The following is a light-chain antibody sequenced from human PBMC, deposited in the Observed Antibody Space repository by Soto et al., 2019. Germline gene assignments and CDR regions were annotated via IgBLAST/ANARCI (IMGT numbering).Light chain of an antibody. CDR3: LQHDTYPLT. CDR1: QSVGSTY. Sequence: EIVLTHSPGTLSLSPGERATLSCRASQSVGSTYLAWYQQKPGQPPRLLIYGASTRATGIPAGFSGSGSGTEFTLTITSLQPEDSATYYCLQHDTYPLTFGGGTKVDIK. J-gene: IGKJ4*01. CDR2: GAS. V-gene: IGKV3-20*01.